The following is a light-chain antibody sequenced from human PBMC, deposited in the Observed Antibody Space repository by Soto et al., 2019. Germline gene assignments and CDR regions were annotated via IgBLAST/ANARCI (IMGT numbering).Light chain of an antibody. CDR1: QSVNSRF. Sequence: EIVLTQSPGTLSLSPGERATLSCRASQSVNSRFLAWYQQKPGQAPRLLMYGASTRSTGIPDRFSGSWSGAAFTLTISRLEPEDFAVYYCQKYGSSPAMYIFGQGTKLEIK. J-gene: IGKJ2*01. CDR3: QKYGSSPAMYI. CDR2: GAS. V-gene: IGKV3-20*01.